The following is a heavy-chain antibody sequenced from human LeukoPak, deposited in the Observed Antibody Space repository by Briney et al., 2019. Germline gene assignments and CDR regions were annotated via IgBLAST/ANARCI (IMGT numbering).Heavy chain of an antibody. CDR1: GFTFSSYS. CDR2: ISSSSSTI. CDR3: ARAPVAVAAYYFDY. J-gene: IGHJ4*02. V-gene: IGHV3-48*01. D-gene: IGHD6-19*01. Sequence: GGSLRLSCAASGFTFSSYSMNWVRQAPGKGLEWVSYISSSSSTIYYADSVKGRFTISRDNAKNSLYLQMNSLRAEDTAVYYCARAPVAVAAYYFDYWGQGTLVTVSS.